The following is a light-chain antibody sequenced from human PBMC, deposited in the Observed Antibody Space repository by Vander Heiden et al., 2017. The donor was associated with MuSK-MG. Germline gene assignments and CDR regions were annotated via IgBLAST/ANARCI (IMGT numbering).Light chain of an antibody. Sequence: EIVLTQSPATLSLSPGESATLSCTASQSVRRFLAWYQQKPGQAPRLLMYDASNRATGIQARFSGSGSETDFTLTSSSLETEDFAVYYCQQRDNWTFGQGTRVEMK. V-gene: IGKV3-11*01. CDR2: DAS. J-gene: IGKJ1*01. CDR1: QSVRRF. CDR3: QQRDNWT.